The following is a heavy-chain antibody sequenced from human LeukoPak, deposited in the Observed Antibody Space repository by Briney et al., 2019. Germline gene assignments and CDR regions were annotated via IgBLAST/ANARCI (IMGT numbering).Heavy chain of an antibody. CDR3: GRDLGNTGMDV. J-gene: IGHJ6*03. Sequence: PGGSLRLSCAASGFIFSSYIMNWVRQAPGKGLEWVSSISSSSTYIYYADSVKGRFTISRDNAKNSLYLQMNSLTAEDTAVYYCGRDLGNTGMDVWGKGTTVTVSS. D-gene: IGHD2/OR15-2a*01. CDR2: ISSSSTYI. V-gene: IGHV3-21*01. CDR1: GFIFSSYI.